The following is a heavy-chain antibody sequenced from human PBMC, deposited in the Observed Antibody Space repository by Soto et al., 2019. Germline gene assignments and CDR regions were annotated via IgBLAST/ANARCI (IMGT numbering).Heavy chain of an antibody. V-gene: IGHV4-39*01. Sequence: SETLSLPCMDSGGSISSSSYYWSWIRQPPGKGLEWIGSIYYSGSTYYNPSLKSRVTISVDTSKNQFSLKLSSVTAADTAVYYCASTAAGFDYWGQGTLVTVSS. D-gene: IGHD6-19*01. CDR1: GGSISSSSYY. J-gene: IGHJ4*02. CDR2: IYYSGST. CDR3: ASTAAGFDY.